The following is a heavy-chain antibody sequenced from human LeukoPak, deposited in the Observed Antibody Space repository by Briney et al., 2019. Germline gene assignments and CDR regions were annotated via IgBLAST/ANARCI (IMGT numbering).Heavy chain of an antibody. Sequence: KTGGSLRLSCAASGFTFSNAWMSWVRQAPGKGLEWIGRIKTWAEGGTADYPAPVKGRFTISRDDSKNTLYLQMNSLKPEDTAVYYCTTADGDFPDYWGQGTLVTVSS. CDR1: GFTFSNAW. V-gene: IGHV3-15*01. CDR3: TTADGDFPDY. J-gene: IGHJ4*02. D-gene: IGHD3-3*01. CDR2: IKTWAEGGTA.